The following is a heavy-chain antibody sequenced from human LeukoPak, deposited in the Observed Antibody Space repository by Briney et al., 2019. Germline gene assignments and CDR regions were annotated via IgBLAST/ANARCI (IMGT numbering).Heavy chain of an antibody. CDR3: ARVGAVAGLFDY. J-gene: IGHJ4*02. CDR2: ISSSGSTI. Sequence: GGSLRLSCAASGFTFSYYSMNWVRQAPGKGLEWVSYISSSGSTIYYADSVKGRFTISRDNAKNSLYLQMNSLRAEDTAVYYCARVGAVAGLFDYWGQGTLVTVSS. CDR1: GFTFSYYS. V-gene: IGHV3-48*04. D-gene: IGHD6-19*01.